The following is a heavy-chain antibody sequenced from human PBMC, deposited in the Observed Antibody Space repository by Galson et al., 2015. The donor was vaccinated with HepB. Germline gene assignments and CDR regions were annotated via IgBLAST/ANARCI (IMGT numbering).Heavy chain of an antibody. Sequence: SETLSLTCTVSGGSISSGRYYWGWIRQPPGKGLEWIGSMYYSGSTYYNPSLKSRVTISIDTSKNQLSLRLSSVTAADTAVYYCARPRIAAAGTFWFDPWGQGTLVTVSS. CDR1: GGSISSGRYY. D-gene: IGHD6-13*01. V-gene: IGHV4-39*01. CDR2: MYYSGST. J-gene: IGHJ5*02. CDR3: ARPRIAAAGTFWFDP.